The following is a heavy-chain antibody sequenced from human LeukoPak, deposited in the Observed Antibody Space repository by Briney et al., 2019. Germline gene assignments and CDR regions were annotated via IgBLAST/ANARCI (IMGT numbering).Heavy chain of an antibody. CDR3: ARGVVVVAVTFDY. Sequence: SETLSLTCAVYGGSFSGYYWSWIRQPPGKGLEWIGEINHSGSTNYNPSLKSRVTILVDTSKNQFSLKLSSVTAADTAVYYCARGVVVVAVTFDYWGQGTLVTVSS. J-gene: IGHJ4*02. V-gene: IGHV4-34*01. CDR2: INHSGST. CDR1: GGSFSGYY. D-gene: IGHD2-15*01.